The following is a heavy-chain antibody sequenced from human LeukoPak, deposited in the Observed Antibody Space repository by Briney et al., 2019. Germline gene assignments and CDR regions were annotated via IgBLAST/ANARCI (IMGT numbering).Heavy chain of an antibody. Sequence: GGSLRVSCAASGFTVSSNYMSWVRQAPGNGLEWVSVIYSGGSTYYADSVKGRFTISRDNSKNTLYLQMNSLRAEDTAVYYCARVGSYYDSSGHFDYWGQGTLVTVSS. J-gene: IGHJ4*02. V-gene: IGHV3-66*01. CDR3: ARVGSYYDSSGHFDY. D-gene: IGHD3-22*01. CDR1: GFTVSSNY. CDR2: IYSGGST.